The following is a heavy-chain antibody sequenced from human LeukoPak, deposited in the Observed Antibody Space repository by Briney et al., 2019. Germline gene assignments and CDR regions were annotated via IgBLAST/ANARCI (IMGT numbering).Heavy chain of an antibody. CDR1: GGSFSGYY. J-gene: IGHJ5*02. D-gene: IGHD6-13*01. V-gene: IGHV4-34*01. Sequence: PSETLSLTCAVYGGSFSGYYWSWIRQPPGKGLEWIGEINHSGSTNYNPSLKSRVTISVDTSKNQFSLKLSSVTAADTAVYYCARVGPVRWSFPAAAEWFDPWGQGTLVTVSS. CDR2: INHSGST. CDR3: ARVGPVRWSFPAAAEWFDP.